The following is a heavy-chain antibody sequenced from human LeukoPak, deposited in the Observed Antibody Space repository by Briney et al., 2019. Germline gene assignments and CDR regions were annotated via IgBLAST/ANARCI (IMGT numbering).Heavy chain of an antibody. V-gene: IGHV1-24*01. J-gene: IGHJ3*02. CDR2: FDPEDGET. CDR1: GYSLTESS. Sequence: SVKVSCKVSGYSLTESSMHWVRQAPGKGLEWMGGFDPEDGETIYAQKFQGRVTMTRDTSTSTVYMELSSLRSEDTAVYYCARGYSSGYYYVSGAFDIWGQGTMVTVSS. CDR3: ARGYSSGYYYVSGAFDI. D-gene: IGHD3-22*01.